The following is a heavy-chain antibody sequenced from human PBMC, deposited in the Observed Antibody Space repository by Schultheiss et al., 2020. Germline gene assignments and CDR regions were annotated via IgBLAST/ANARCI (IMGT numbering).Heavy chain of an antibody. J-gene: IGHJ6*02. CDR3: ARDRAVLRFLEWLPNYGMDV. Sequence: GESLKISCAASGFTFSSYGMHWVRQAPGKGLEWVAVIWYDGSNKYYADSVKGRFTISRDNSKNTLYLQMNSLRAEDTAVYYCARDRAVLRFLEWLPNYGMDVWGQGTTVTVSS. V-gene: IGHV3-33*01. D-gene: IGHD3-3*01. CDR1: GFTFSSYG. CDR2: IWYDGSNK.